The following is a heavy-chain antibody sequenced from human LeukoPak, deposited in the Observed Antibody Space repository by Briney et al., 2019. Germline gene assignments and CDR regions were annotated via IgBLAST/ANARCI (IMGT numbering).Heavy chain of an antibody. D-gene: IGHD2-21*01. Sequence: ASVKVSCKASGYTFTGYYMHWVRQAPGQGLEWMGWISPNSGGTNYAQKFQGRVTMTRDTSISTAYMELSRLRSDDTAVYYCAKDSGAYCGGDCYPHAFDIWGQGTMVTVSS. CDR3: AKDSGAYCGGDCYPHAFDI. CDR2: ISPNSGGT. V-gene: IGHV1-2*02. CDR1: GYTFTGYY. J-gene: IGHJ3*02.